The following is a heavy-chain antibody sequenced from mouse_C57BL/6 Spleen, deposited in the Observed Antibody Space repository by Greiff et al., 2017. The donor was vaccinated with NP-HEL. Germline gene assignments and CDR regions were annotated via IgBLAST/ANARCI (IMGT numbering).Heavy chain of an antibody. V-gene: IGHV3-6*01. CDR1: GYSITSGYY. Sequence: ESGPGLVKPSQSLSLTCSVTGYSITSGYYWNWIRQFPGNKLEWMGYISYDGSNNYNPSLKNRISITRDTSKNQFFLKLNSVTTEDTATYYCAREGYYGSSPGFAYWGQGTLVTVSA. CDR3: AREGYYGSSPGFAY. CDR2: ISYDGSN. D-gene: IGHD1-1*01. J-gene: IGHJ3*01.